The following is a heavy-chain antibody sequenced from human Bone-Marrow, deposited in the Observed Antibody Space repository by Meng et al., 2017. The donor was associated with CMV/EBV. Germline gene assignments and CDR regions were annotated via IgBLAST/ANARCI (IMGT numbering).Heavy chain of an antibody. CDR1: GGSISSSSYY. V-gene: IGHV4-39*07. CDR3: ARGWELAPFDY. J-gene: IGHJ4*02. D-gene: IGHD1-26*01. CDR2: IYYSGST. Sequence: GSLRLSCTVSGGSISSSSYYWGWIRQPPGKGLEWIGSIYYSGSTYYNPSLKSRVTISVDTSKNQFSLKLSSVTAADTAVYYCARGWELAPFDYWGQGTLVPSPQ.